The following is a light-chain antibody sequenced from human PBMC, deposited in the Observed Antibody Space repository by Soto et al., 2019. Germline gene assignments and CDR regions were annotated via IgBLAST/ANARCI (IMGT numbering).Light chain of an antibody. CDR2: EDS. J-gene: IGLJ2*01. Sequence: SYELTQPPSVSVSPGQTASIACSGDKLGNKYVCWYQQKPGQPPILVVYEDSKRPSGIPERFSGSNSGNTATLTISGTQAADEADYYCQAWDNNTVVFGGGTKLTV. V-gene: IGLV3-1*01. CDR3: QAWDNNTVV. CDR1: KLGNKY.